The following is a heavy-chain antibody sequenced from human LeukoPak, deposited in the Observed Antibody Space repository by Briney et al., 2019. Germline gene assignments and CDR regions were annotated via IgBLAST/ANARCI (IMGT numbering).Heavy chain of an antibody. D-gene: IGHD5-24*01. J-gene: IGHJ4*02. CDR3: ARDTGEMVTIPSGY. V-gene: IGHV1-46*01. CDR2: INSSGGST. CDR1: GYTFTSYY. Sequence: GASVKASCKASGYTFTSYYMHWVRQAPGQGLEWMGIINSSGGSTSYAQKFQGRVTMTRDMSTSTVYMELSSLRSEDTAVYYCARDTGEMVTIPSGYWGQGTLVTVSS.